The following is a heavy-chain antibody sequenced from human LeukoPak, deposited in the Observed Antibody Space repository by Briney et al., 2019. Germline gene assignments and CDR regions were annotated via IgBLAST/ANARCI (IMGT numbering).Heavy chain of an antibody. CDR3: ARGATGYYDSSGYNYLGYYFDY. CDR1: GFTFSNYW. J-gene: IGHJ4*02. Sequence: GGSLRLSCAASGFTFSNYWMTWARQAPGKGLEWVANIRDDGGETFYVDSVRGRFTMSRDNARDSLYLQMNSLRAEDTAVYYCARGATGYYDSSGYNYLGYYFDYWGQGTLVTVSS. V-gene: IGHV3-7*01. D-gene: IGHD3-22*01. CDR2: IRDDGGET.